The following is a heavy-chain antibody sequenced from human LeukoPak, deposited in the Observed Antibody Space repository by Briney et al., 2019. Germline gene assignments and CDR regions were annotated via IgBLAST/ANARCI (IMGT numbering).Heavy chain of an antibody. CDR2: ISYDGSNK. CDR3: AREVLAARNFDY. V-gene: IGHV3-30*01. J-gene: IGHJ4*02. CDR1: GFTFSSYA. Sequence: HPGGSLRLSCAASGFTFSSYAMHWVRQAPGKGLEWVAVISYDGSNKYYADSVKGRFTISRDNSKNTLYLQMNSLRAEDMAVYYRAREVLAARNFDYWGQGTLVTVSS. D-gene: IGHD6-6*01.